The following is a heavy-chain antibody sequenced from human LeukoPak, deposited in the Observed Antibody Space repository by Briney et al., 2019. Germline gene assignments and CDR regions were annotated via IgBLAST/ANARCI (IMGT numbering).Heavy chain of an antibody. D-gene: IGHD6-19*01. V-gene: IGHV1-8*01. J-gene: IGHJ5*02. Sequence: ASVKVSCKASGYTFTSYYMHWVRQATGQGLEWMGWMNPNSGNTGYAQKFQGRVTMTRNTSISTAYMELSSLRSEDTAVYYCARAVGSGWPNRNWFDPWGQGTLVTVSS. CDR1: GYTFTSYY. CDR2: MNPNSGNT. CDR3: ARAVGSGWPNRNWFDP.